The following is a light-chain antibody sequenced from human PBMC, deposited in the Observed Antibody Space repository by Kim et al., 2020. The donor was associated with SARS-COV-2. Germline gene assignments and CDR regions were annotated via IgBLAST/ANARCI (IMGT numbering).Light chain of an antibody. CDR1: QTVSSSY. CDR2: GAS. V-gene: IGKV3-20*01. Sequence: EIVLTQSPGTLSLSPGERATLSCRASQTVSSSYLAYYQQKPGQAPRLLIYGASTRATGIPDRFSGSGSGTDFTLSISRLEPEDFAVYYCQQDDRSAWTFRRGTKLEI. CDR3: QQDDRSAWT. J-gene: IGKJ2*01.